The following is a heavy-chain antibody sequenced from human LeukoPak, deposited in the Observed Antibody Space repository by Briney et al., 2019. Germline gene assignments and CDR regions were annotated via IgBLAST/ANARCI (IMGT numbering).Heavy chain of an antibody. J-gene: IGHJ4*02. CDR3: ARDSTSYYSGIY. CDR2: IGTSSGAI. V-gene: IGHV3-48*02. CDR1: GFTFSTYN. Sequence: GGSLRLSCSASGFTFSTYNMNWVRQAPGKGLEWVSFIGTSSGAIYYADSVKGRFTISRDNAKNSLFLQMNSLRDEDTAVYYCARDSTSYYSGIYWGQGTLVTVSS. D-gene: IGHD4-23*01.